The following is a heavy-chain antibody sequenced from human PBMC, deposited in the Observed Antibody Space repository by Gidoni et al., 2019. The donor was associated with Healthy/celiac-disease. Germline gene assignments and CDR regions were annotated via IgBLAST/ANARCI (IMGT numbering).Heavy chain of an antibody. CDR1: GFTFSSYW. V-gene: IGHV3-7*01. CDR2: IKQDGSEK. Sequence: EVQLVESGGGLVQPGGSLRLSCAASGFTFSSYWMSWVRQAPGKGLEWVANIKQDGSEKYYVDSVKGRFTISRDNAKNSLYLQMNSLRAEDTAVYYCAREMSWYTDAFDIWGQGTMVTVSS. D-gene: IGHD2-15*01. CDR3: AREMSWYTDAFDI. J-gene: IGHJ3*02.